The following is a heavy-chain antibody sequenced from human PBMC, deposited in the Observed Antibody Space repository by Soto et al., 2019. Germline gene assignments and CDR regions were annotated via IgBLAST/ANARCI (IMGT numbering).Heavy chain of an antibody. Sequence: GGSLRLSCAASGFTFSSYGMHWVRQAPGKGLEWVAVIWYDGSNKYYADSVKGRFTISRDNSKNTLYLQMNSLRAEDTAVYYCARDDSYYYDSSGDAFDIWGQGTMVTVSS. V-gene: IGHV3-33*01. CDR2: IWYDGSNK. J-gene: IGHJ3*02. CDR3: ARDDSYYYDSSGDAFDI. CDR1: GFTFSSYG. D-gene: IGHD3-22*01.